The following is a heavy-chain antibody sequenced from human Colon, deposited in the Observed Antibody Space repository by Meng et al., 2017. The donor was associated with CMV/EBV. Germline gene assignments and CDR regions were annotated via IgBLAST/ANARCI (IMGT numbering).Heavy chain of an antibody. CDR2: IYAGGRST. J-gene: IGHJ6*02. CDR1: GFSFSNYD. CDR3: AKGSLEWLYYGMDV. Sequence: GESLKISCAASGFSFSNYDMNWVRQAPGKGLEWVSVIYAGGRSTYFADSVKGRFTISRDDSKNTLYLEMNSLRAEDTAVYYCAKGSLEWLYYGMDVWGQGTTVTVSS. V-gene: IGHV3-23*03. D-gene: IGHD3-3*01.